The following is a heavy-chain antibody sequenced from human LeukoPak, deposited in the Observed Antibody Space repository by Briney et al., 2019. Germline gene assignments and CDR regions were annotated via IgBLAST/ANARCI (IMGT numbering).Heavy chain of an antibody. CDR1: GFTFGSYG. V-gene: IGHV3-33*01. Sequence: PGRSLRLSCAASGFTFGSYGMHWVRQAPGKGLEWVAVIWYDGSNKYYADSVKGRFTISRDNAKNSLYLQMNSLRAEDTAVYYCARRISLEYWGQGTLVTVSS. CDR2: IWYDGSNK. D-gene: IGHD2-15*01. CDR3: ARRISLEY. J-gene: IGHJ4*02.